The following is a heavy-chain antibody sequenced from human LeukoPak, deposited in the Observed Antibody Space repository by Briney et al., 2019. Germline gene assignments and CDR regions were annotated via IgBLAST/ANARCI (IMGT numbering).Heavy chain of an antibody. V-gene: IGHV4-34*01. D-gene: IGHD5-24*01. CDR2: INHSGST. CDR3: ARKNMATTRYGFDY. Sequence: KPSETLSLTCTVSGGSINNSYWTWIRQPPGKGLEWIGEINHSGSTNYNPSLKSRVTISVDTSKNQFSLKLSSVTAADTAVYYCARKNMATTRYGFDYWGRGTLVTVSS. CDR1: GGSINNSY. J-gene: IGHJ4*02.